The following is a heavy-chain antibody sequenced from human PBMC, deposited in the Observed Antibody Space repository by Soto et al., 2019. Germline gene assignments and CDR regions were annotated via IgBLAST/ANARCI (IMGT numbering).Heavy chain of an antibody. CDR3: ARRGRYCSSRTSCYFYFDS. V-gene: IGHV4-34*01. J-gene: IGHJ4*02. CDR2: INPSGST. D-gene: IGHD2-2*01. CDR1: DGSLNGYF. Sequence: NPSETLSLTCGVNDGSLNGYFWSWIRQSPGKGLEWIGEINPSGSTSHNPSLKSRVTLSIDTSKNQFSLRLSSVTAADSAIYYCARRGRYCSSRTSCYFYFDSWVQGTLVTVSS.